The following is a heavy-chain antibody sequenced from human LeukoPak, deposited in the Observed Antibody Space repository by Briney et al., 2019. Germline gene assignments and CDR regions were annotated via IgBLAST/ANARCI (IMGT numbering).Heavy chain of an antibody. CDR3: ARSAEWLRNVFDI. Sequence: SETLSLSCSVSGASTSHFYWNWIRQPPGKGLEWIGYMHNSGSSKHSPSLKSRVTISIDTSKNQFSLQLASVTAADTAIYYCARSAEWLRNVFDIWGQGTMVSVSS. CDR1: GASTSHFY. CDR2: MHNSGSS. D-gene: IGHD5-12*01. V-gene: IGHV4-59*01. J-gene: IGHJ3*02.